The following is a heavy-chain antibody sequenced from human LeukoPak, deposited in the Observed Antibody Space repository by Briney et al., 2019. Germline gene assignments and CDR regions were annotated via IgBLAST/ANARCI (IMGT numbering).Heavy chain of an antibody. J-gene: IGHJ6*02. CDR3: ARDASGSASYYYYGMDV. V-gene: IGHV3-30*04. Sequence: GRSLRLSCAASGFTFNNYALHWVRQAPGKGLEWLAVISYDGSNQYYADSVRGRFTISRDNSKNTLSVQMNSLRAEDMAVYFCARDASGSASYYYYGMDVWGRGTTVTVSS. CDR2: ISYDGSNQ. CDR1: GFTFNNYA.